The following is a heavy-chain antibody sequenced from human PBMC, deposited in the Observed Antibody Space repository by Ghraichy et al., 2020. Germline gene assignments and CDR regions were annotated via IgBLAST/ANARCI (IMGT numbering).Heavy chain of an antibody. CDR3: AKGNRYNWKYGPTFDY. V-gene: IGHV3-23*01. CDR2: ISGSGGST. CDR1: GFTFSSYA. D-gene: IGHD1-7*01. J-gene: IGHJ4*02. Sequence: GGSLRLSCAASGFTFSSYAMSWVRQAPGKGLEWVSAISGSGGSTYYADSVKGRFTISRDNSKNTLYLQMNSLRAEDTAVYYCAKGNRYNWKYGPTFDYWGQGTLVTVSS.